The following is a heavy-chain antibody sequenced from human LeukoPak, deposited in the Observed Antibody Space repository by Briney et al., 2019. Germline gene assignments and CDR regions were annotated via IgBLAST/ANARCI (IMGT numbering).Heavy chain of an antibody. CDR1: GGTFSSYA. V-gene: IGHV1-69*01. CDR2: IIPIFGTA. Sequence: SVKVSCKASGGTFSSYAISWVRQAPGQGLEWMGGIIPIFGTANYAQKFQGRVTITADESTSTAYMELSSLRSEDTAAYYCARVPPGYYYYYYMDVWGKGTTVTVSS. CDR3: ARVPPGYYYYYYMDV. J-gene: IGHJ6*03.